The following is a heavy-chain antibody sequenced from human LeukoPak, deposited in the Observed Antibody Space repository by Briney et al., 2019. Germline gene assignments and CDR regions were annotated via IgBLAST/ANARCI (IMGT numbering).Heavy chain of an antibody. D-gene: IGHD3-10*01. V-gene: IGHV4-61*02. CDR3: AAGELWFGEPRWFDP. CDR2: IYTSGST. CDR1: GGSISSGSYY. Sequence: SQTLSLTCTVSGGSISSGSYYWSWIRQPAGKGLEWIGRIYTSGSTNYNPSLKSRVTISVDTSKNQFSLKLSSATAADTAVYYCAAGELWFGEPRWFDPWGQGTLVTVSS. J-gene: IGHJ5*02.